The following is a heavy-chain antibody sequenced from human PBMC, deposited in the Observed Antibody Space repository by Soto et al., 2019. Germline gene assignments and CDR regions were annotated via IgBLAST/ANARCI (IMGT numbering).Heavy chain of an antibody. CDR1: GYTFTSYG. D-gene: IGHD2-2*01. V-gene: IGHV1-18*01. J-gene: IGHJ4*02. CDR2: ISAYNGNT. Sequence: GASVKVSCKASGYTFTSYGISWVRQAPGQGLEWMGWISAYNGNTNYAQKLQGRVTMTTDTSTSTAYMELRSLRSDDTAVYYCATTNYCSSTSCPPFYWGQGTLVTVSS. CDR3: ATTNYCSSTSCPPFY.